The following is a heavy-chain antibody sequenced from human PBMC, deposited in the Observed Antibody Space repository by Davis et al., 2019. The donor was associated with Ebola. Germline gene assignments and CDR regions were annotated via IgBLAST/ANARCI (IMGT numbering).Heavy chain of an antibody. Sequence: SVKVSCKASGGTFSSYAISWVRQATGQGLEWMGGIIPIFGTANYAQKFQGRVTIIADESTSTAYMELSSLRSEDTAVYYCARDGYYDSSGYYKLFDYWGQGTLVTVSS. J-gene: IGHJ4*02. D-gene: IGHD3-22*01. CDR3: ARDGYYDSSGYYKLFDY. CDR1: GGTFSSYA. CDR2: IIPIFGTA. V-gene: IGHV1-69*13.